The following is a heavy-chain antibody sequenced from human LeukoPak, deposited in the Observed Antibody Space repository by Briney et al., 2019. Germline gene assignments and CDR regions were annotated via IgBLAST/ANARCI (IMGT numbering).Heavy chain of an antibody. V-gene: IGHV3-30*02. CDR2: IRYEVSNK. CDR3: AKRGGLSSLFDP. CDR1: GFTFSSYG. J-gene: IGHJ5*02. Sequence: GGSLRLSCAPSGFTFSSYGMHWVRQAPAKGVERVAFIRYEVSNKYYADSVKGRFTIFRDNSKNTLYLQMNSLIAEDTAVYYCAKRGGLSSLFDPWGQGPLVSVTS. D-gene: IGHD2-15*01.